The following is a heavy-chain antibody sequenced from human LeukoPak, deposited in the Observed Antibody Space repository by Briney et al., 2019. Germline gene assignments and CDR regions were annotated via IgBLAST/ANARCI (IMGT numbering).Heavy chain of an antibody. J-gene: IGHJ4*02. CDR2: IIPILGIV. CDR3: ARDGIVGDCSSTSCYEIDYYFDY. D-gene: IGHD2-2*01. V-gene: IGHV1-69*04. Sequence: SVKVSCKASGGTFSSYAISWVRQAPGQGLEWMGRIIPILGIVNYAQKFQGRVTITADKSTSTAYMELSSLRSEDTAVYYCARDGIVGDCSSTSCYEIDYYFDYWGQGTLVTVSS. CDR1: GGTFSSYA.